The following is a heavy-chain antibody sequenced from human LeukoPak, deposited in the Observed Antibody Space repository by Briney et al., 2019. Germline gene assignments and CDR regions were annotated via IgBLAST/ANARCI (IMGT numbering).Heavy chain of an antibody. Sequence: GGSLRLSCAASGFTFSSYGMHWVRQAPGKGLEWVAVIWYDGSNKYYADSVKGRFTISKDNAKNSLYLQMNSLRVEDTAVYYCARDSSSSGLDYWGQGTLVTVSS. CDR1: GFTFSSYG. J-gene: IGHJ4*02. D-gene: IGHD6-19*01. V-gene: IGHV3-33*01. CDR3: ARDSSSSGLDY. CDR2: IWYDGSNK.